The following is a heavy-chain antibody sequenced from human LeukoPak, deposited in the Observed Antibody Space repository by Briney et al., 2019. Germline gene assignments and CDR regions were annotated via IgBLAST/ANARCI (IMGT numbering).Heavy chain of an antibody. CDR3: ARDRGFGDWTFDY. D-gene: IGHD2-21*02. CDR1: GYTFTSYA. Sequence: ASVKVSCKASGYTFTSYAMHWVRQAPGQRLEWMGWINAGNGNTKYSQKFQGRVTITRDTSASTAYMELSSLRSEDTAVYYYARDRGFGDWTFDYWGQGTLVTVSS. J-gene: IGHJ4*02. CDR2: INAGNGNT. V-gene: IGHV1-3*01.